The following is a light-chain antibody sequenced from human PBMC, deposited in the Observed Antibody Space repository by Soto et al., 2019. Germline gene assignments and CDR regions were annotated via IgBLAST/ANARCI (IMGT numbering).Light chain of an antibody. CDR3: QHYNSYSEA. CDR1: QTISSW. V-gene: IGKV1-5*03. J-gene: IGKJ1*01. Sequence: QWPKSPSPFPGFLEAGVTFTSRAIQTISSWLAWYQQKPGKAPKLLIYKASTLKSGVPSRFSGSGSGTEFTLTISSLQPDDFATYYCQHYNSYSEAFGQGTKVDIK. CDR2: KAS.